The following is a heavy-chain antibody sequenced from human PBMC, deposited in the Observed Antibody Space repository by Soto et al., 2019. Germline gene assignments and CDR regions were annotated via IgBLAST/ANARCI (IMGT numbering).Heavy chain of an antibody. CDR3: ARDPVDKAMVRWYLSPLYYYYGMDV. Sequence: AGGSLRLSCAASGFTFSSYGMHWVRQAPGKGLEWVAVIWYDGSNKYYADSVKGRFTISRDNSKNTLYLQMNSLRAEDTAVYYCARDPVDKAMVRWYLSPLYYYYGMDVWGQGTTLTVSS. V-gene: IGHV3-33*01. CDR1: GFTFSSYG. J-gene: IGHJ6*02. D-gene: IGHD5-18*01. CDR2: IWYDGSNK.